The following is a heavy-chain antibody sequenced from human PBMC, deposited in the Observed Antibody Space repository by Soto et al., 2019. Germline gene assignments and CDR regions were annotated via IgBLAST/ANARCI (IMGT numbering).Heavy chain of an antibody. D-gene: IGHD6-19*01. Sequence: QVQLVQSGAEVKKPGSSVKVSCKASGGTFSSYAISWVRQAPGQGLEWMGGLIPIFGTANYAQKFQGRVTITADESTSTAYMELSSLRSEDTAVYYCASHTRYSSGWYYFDYWGQGTLVTVSS. V-gene: IGHV1-69*01. J-gene: IGHJ4*02. CDR2: LIPIFGTA. CDR1: GGTFSSYA. CDR3: ASHTRYSSGWYYFDY.